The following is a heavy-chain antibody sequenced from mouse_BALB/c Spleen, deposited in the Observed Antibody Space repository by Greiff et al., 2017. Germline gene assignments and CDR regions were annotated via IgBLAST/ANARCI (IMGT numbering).Heavy chain of an antibody. CDR2: IWAGGST. J-gene: IGHJ4*01. Sequence: VKLMESGPGLVAPSQSLSITCTVSGFSLTSYGVHWVRQPPGKGLEWLGVIWAGGSTNYNSALMSRLSISKDNSKSQVFLKMNSLQTDDTARYYCARDFHYYFYYAMDYWGQGTSVTVSS. CDR1: GFSLTSYG. V-gene: IGHV2-9*02. D-gene: IGHD1-2*01. CDR3: ARDFHYYFYYAMDY.